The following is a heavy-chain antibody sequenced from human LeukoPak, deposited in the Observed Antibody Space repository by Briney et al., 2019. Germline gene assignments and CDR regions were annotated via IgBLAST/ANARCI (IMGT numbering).Heavy chain of an antibody. D-gene: IGHD1-26*01. V-gene: IGHV4-4*02. Sequence: SETLSLTCTVSGDSINSLDLWSWVRQPPGKGLEWIGEMYLSGTTHSNPSVKSRVTISIDKSKNQFFLNLSSVTAADTAVYYCAGLVGRYRSGLYYYYFDYWGQGTLVTVSS. CDR3: AGLVGRYRSGLYYYYFDY. CDR2: MYLSGTT. J-gene: IGHJ4*02. CDR1: GDSINSLDL.